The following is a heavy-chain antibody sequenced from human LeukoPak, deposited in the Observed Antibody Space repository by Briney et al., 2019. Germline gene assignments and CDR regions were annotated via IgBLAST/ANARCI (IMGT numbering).Heavy chain of an antibody. D-gene: IGHD3-22*01. CDR2: ISYDGSNK. CDR3: ARGWTYYYDSSTTTYFDY. CDR1: GFTFSSYA. Sequence: PGRSLRLSCAASGFTFSSYAMHWVRQAPGKGLEWVAVISYDGSNKYYADSVKGRFTISRDNSKNTLYLQMNSLRAEDTAVYYCARGWTYYYDSSTTTYFDYWGQGTLVTVSS. J-gene: IGHJ4*02. V-gene: IGHV3-30*04.